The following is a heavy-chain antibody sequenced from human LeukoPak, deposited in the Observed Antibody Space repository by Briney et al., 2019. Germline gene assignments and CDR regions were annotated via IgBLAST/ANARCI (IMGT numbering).Heavy chain of an antibody. CDR1: GFTFSSYA. Sequence: GGSLRLSCAASGFTFSSYAMHWVRQAPGKGLEWVAVISYDGSNKYYADSVKGRFTISRDNSKNTLYLQMNSLRAEDTAVYYCARPNWNKGSFDYWGQGTLVTVPS. CDR2: ISYDGSNK. CDR3: ARPNWNKGSFDY. V-gene: IGHV3-30*04. D-gene: IGHD1/OR15-1a*01. J-gene: IGHJ4*02.